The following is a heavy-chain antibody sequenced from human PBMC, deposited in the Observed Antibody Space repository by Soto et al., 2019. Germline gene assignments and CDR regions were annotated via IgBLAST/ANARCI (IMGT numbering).Heavy chain of an antibody. CDR3: ARDRYSDVILITSLFDY. Sequence: EVQLVESGGGLVKPGGSLRLSCAASGFIFSSYSMNWVRQAPGKGLEWVASISGSSNYMFYADSVKGRFTISRDNAKNSLNLQMNSLRAEDTAVYYCARDRYSDVILITSLFDYWGQGALVTVSS. D-gene: IGHD3-22*01. CDR1: GFIFSSYS. J-gene: IGHJ4*02. V-gene: IGHV3-21*06. CDR2: ISGSSNYM.